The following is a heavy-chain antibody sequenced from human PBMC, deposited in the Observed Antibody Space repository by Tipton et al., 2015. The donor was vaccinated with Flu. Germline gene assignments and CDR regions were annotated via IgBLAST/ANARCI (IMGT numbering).Heavy chain of an antibody. CDR3: ARGDRDRTGTTSAVY. V-gene: IGHV3-33*01. D-gene: IGHD1-7*01. J-gene: IGHJ4*02. Sequence: RSLRLSCAASGFTFSSYGMHWVRQAPGKGLEWVAVIWYDGSNKYYADSVKGRFTISRDNSKNTLYLQMNSLRAEDTAVYYCARGDRDRTGTTSAVYWGQGTLVTVSS. CDR2: IWYDGSNK. CDR1: GFTFSSYG.